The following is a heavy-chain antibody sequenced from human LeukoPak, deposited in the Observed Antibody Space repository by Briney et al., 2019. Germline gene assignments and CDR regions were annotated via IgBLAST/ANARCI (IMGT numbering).Heavy chain of an antibody. D-gene: IGHD3-22*01. CDR2: INHSGST. V-gene: IGHV4-34*01. J-gene: IGHJ4*02. CDR1: GGSFSGYY. CDR3: ATDTYDSSGYYYVAY. Sequence: KSSETLSLTCAVYGGSFSGYYWSWIRQPPGKGLEWIGEINHSGSTNYNPSLKSRVTISVDTSKNQFSLKLSSVTAADTAVYYCATDTYDSSGYYYVAYWGQGTLVTVSS.